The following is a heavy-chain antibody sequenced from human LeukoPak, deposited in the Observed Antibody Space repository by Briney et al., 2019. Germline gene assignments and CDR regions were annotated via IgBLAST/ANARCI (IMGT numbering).Heavy chain of an antibody. V-gene: IGHV1-46*01. Sequence: ASVKVSCEASGYTSTSYYMHWVRQAPGQGLEWMGIINPSGGSTSYAQKFQGRVTMTRDTSTSTVYMELSSLRSEDTAVYYCARDRSAAPTYYYYGMDVWGKGTTVTVSS. CDR1: GYTSTSYY. CDR2: INPSGGST. J-gene: IGHJ6*04. D-gene: IGHD2-15*01. CDR3: ARDRSAAPTYYYYGMDV.